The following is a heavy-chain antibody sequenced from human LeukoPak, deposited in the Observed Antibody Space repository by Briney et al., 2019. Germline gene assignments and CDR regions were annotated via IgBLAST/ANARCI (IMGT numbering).Heavy chain of an antibody. CDR3: ARANCSSTSCHSGPYYYYGMDV. J-gene: IGHJ6*02. V-gene: IGHV4-59*01. CDR2: IYYSGST. D-gene: IGHD2-2*02. CDR1: GGSISSYY. Sequence: SETLSLTCTVSGGSISSYYWSWIRRPPGKGLEWIGYIYYSGSTNYNPSLKSRVTISVDTSKNQFSLKLSSVTAADTAVYYCARANCSSTSCHSGPYYYYGMDVWGQGTTVTASS.